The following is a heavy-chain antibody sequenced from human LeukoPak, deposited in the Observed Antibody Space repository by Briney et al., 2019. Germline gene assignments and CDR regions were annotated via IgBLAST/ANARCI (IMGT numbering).Heavy chain of an antibody. J-gene: IGHJ5*02. CDR3: ARAGVMVYAPYNWFDP. Sequence: SETLSLTCSVSDGSINSYYWNWIRRPPGKGLEWIGYIYYNGNTNYSPSLKSRVTISVDTSKNQFSLKLSSVTAADTAVYYCARAGVMVYAPYNWFDPWGQGTLVTVSS. V-gene: IGHV4-59*01. D-gene: IGHD2-8*01. CDR1: DGSINSYY. CDR2: IYYNGNT.